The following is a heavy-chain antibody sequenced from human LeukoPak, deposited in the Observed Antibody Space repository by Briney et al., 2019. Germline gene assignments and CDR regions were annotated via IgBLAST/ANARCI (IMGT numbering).Heavy chain of an antibody. D-gene: IGHD6-13*01. V-gene: IGHV3-23*01. CDR2: ISGSGGST. CDR1: GFTFSSYG. CDR3: ASRSSSCCYYYYYYYMDV. Sequence: GGSLRLSCAASGFTFSSYGMSWVRQAPGKGLEWVSAISGSGGSTYYADSVKGRFTISRDNSKNTLYLQMNSLRAEDTAVYYCASRSSSCCYYYYYYYMDVWGKGTTVTVSS. J-gene: IGHJ6*03.